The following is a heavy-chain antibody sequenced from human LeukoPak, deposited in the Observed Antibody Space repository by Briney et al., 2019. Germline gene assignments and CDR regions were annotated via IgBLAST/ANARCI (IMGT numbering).Heavy chain of an antibody. D-gene: IGHD2-2*01. CDR3: VRDPHALDF. CDR1: GFTFDDYA. V-gene: IGHV3-9*01. CDR2: ISWDGGST. Sequence: PGRSLRLSCAASGFTFDDYAMHWVRQAPGKGLEWVSLISWDGGSTYYADSVKGRFTISRDNAKNSLYLQMNSLRVDDTAIYYCVRDPHALDFWGQGTLVTVSS. J-gene: IGHJ4*02.